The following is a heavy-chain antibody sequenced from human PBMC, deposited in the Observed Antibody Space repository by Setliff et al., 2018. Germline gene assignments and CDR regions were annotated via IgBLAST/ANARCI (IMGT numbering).Heavy chain of an antibody. V-gene: IGHV5-51*01. D-gene: IGHD2-2*02. CDR3: ARLAVRNTVYYYFTDV. CDR1: GYSFTTYW. Sequence: PGESLKISCKASGYSFTTYWIAWVRQVPGKGPEWVGLIYPGDSDTRYSPSFQGQVTLSVDRSRVTAYLQWDSLKASDAATYYCARLAVRNTVYYYFTDVWGKGTSVTVSS. CDR2: IYPGDSDT. J-gene: IGHJ6*03.